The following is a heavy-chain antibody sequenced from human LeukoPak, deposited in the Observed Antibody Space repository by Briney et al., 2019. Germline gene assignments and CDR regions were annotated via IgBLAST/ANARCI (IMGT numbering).Heavy chain of an antibody. CDR3: ARRVQGYYFDY. CDR1: GGSFSGYY. J-gene: IGHJ4*02. CDR2: INHSGST. V-gene: IGHV4-34*01. D-gene: IGHD3-10*01. Sequence: PSETLSLTCAVYGGSFSGYYWSWIRQPPGKGLEWIGEINHSGSTNYNPSLKSRVTISVDTSKNQFSLKLSSVTAADTAVYYCARRVQGYYFDYWGQGTLVTVSS.